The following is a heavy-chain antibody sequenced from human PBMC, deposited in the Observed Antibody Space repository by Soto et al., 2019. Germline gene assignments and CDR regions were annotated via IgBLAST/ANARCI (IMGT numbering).Heavy chain of an antibody. Sequence: GGSLRLSCAASGFSFSSYSMHWVRQAPGKGLEWVAVISYDGSNKYYADSVKGRFTITRDSSKNTVSLQMNSLRLEGTAVYYCARAPPRGIAAPGTWGSGMDVWGQGTTVTVSS. V-gene: IGHV3-30*04. J-gene: IGHJ6*02. CDR3: ARAPPRGIAAPGTWGSGMDV. CDR2: ISYDGSNK. CDR1: GFSFSSYS. D-gene: IGHD6-13*01.